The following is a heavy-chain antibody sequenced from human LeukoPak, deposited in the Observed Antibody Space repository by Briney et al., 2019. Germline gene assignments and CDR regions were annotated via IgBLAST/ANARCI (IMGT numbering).Heavy chain of an antibody. Sequence: ASVKVSCXAFDSTFNSQGFSWVRQAPGQGLEWMGWISAYNGNTRFARKLQDRVSMPTDTSTTTAYMKLRSLTSDDTATYYCARDSTLCRGTNCYQNDPFDIWGQGTMVTVSS. V-gene: IGHV1-18*01. J-gene: IGHJ3*02. CDR2: ISAYNGNT. CDR3: ARDSTLCRGTNCYQNDPFDI. CDR1: DSTFNSQG. D-gene: IGHD2-2*01.